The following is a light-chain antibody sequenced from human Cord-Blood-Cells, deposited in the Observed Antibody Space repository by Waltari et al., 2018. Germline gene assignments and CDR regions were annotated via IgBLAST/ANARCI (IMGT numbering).Light chain of an antibody. CDR2: DVS. Sequence: QSALTQPASVSGSPGQSINISCTGTSSDVGGYNYVSWYQQHPGKVPKLMIYDVSKRPSGVSNRFSGSKSGNTASLTISGLQAEDEADYYCSSYTSSSTYVFGTGTKVTVL. V-gene: IGLV2-14*01. CDR3: SSYTSSSTYV. J-gene: IGLJ1*01. CDR1: SSDVGGYNY.